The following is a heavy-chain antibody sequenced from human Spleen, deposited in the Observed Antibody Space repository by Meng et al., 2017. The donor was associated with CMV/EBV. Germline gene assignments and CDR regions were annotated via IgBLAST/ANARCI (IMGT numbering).Heavy chain of an antibody. CDR1: GYIFTGNY. Sequence: ASVKVSCKASGYIFTGNYLHWVRQAPGQGLEWMGWIHPHRGDTNYAQQFQGRVTLTRDTSINTGYMELTRLTSDDTAVYYCARDNNWGPDYWGQGTLVTVSS. CDR3: ARDNNWGPDY. CDR2: IHPHRGDT. J-gene: IGHJ4*02. V-gene: IGHV1-2*02. D-gene: IGHD7-27*01.